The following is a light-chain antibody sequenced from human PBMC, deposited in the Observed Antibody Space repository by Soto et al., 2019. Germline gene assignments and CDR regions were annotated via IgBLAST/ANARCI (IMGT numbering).Light chain of an antibody. CDR2: DVN. CDR3: TSYTNTGTVV. CDR1: SNDVGGFNY. Sequence: QSALTQPASVSGSPGQPITVSCTGTSNDVGGFNYVSWYQQHPGKAPKLMIYDVNNRPSGVSNRFSGSKSGNTASLTISGLQAEDEADYYCTSYTNTGTVVFGGGTKLTVL. V-gene: IGLV2-14*03. J-gene: IGLJ3*02.